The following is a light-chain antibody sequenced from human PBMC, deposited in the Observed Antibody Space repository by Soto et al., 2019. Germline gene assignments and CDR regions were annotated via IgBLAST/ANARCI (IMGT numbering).Light chain of an antibody. V-gene: IGLV2-14*01. Sequence: QSALTQPASVSGSPGQSITVSCTGTNTDVGGYNYVSWYQHRPGKAPRLMIYEVRNRLSGVSNRFSGSKSGNTASLTISGLQSEDEADYYCTSYTGSNVFVFGTGTKLTVL. CDR2: EVR. CDR3: TSYTGSNVFV. CDR1: NTDVGGYNY. J-gene: IGLJ1*01.